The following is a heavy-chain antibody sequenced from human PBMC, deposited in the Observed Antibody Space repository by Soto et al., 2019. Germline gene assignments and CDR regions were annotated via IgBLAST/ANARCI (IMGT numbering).Heavy chain of an antibody. Sequence: GGSLRLSCAASGFTFSSYGMHWVRQAPGKGLEWVAVIWYDGSNKYYADSVKGRFTISRDNSKNTLYLQMNSLRAEDTAVYYCARDLWPYCTNGVCYEGFGYWGQGTLVTVSS. CDR1: GFTFSSYG. CDR3: ARDLWPYCTNGVCYEGFGY. J-gene: IGHJ4*02. CDR2: IWYDGSNK. V-gene: IGHV3-33*01. D-gene: IGHD2-8*01.